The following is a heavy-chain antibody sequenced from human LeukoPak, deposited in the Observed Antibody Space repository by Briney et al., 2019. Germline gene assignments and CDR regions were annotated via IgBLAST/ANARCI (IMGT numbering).Heavy chain of an antibody. V-gene: IGHV3-30*18. CDR3: AKVLVAESSDAFDI. Sequence: GGSLRLSCVVSGFSFSSYGMHWVRQAPGKGLEWVAVISYDGSRKYYAESVKGRFTISRDDSENTLYLQMNSLRVEDTAVYYCAKVLVAESSDAFDIWGQGTMVTVSS. CDR2: ISYDGSRK. J-gene: IGHJ3*02. CDR1: GFSFSSYG. D-gene: IGHD3-10*01.